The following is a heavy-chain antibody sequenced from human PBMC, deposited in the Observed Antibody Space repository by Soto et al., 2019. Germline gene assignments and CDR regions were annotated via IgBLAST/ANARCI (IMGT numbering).Heavy chain of an antibody. CDR3: ASVSISVVAGFLSYYYYGMDV. D-gene: IGHD6-19*01. CDR1: GGSISSSNW. V-gene: IGHV4-4*02. CDR2: IYHSGST. Sequence: PSETLPLTCAVSGGSISSSNWWSWVRQPPGKGLEGVGEIYHSGSTNYNPSLKSRVTISVDKSKNQFSLRLSSVTAADTAVCYCASVSISVVAGFLSYYYYGMDVWGQGTTVTVSS. J-gene: IGHJ6*02.